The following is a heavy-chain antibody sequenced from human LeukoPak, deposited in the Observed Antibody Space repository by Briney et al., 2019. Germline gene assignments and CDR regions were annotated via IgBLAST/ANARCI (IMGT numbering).Heavy chain of an antibody. CDR1: GFTFDSYD. CDR3: ARGAEMATIGDY. D-gene: IGHD5-24*01. Sequence: GGSLRLSCAASGFTFDSYDMTWVRQAPGKGLEWVSSVSGGGEATYYAESVKGRFTISRDNSNDTLYLQMSSLRADDTAVYYCARGAEMATIGDYWGQGTLVTVSS. J-gene: IGHJ4*02. V-gene: IGHV3-23*01. CDR2: VSGGGEAT.